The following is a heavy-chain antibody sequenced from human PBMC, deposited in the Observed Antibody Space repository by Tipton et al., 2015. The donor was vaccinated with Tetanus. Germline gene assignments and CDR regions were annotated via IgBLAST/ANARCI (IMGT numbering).Heavy chain of an antibody. D-gene: IGHD3-22*01. CDR1: GYTFTGYY. V-gene: IGHV1-2*02. CDR3: ARDRGDYIYYGMDV. CDR2: IDPNSGGT. Sequence: QLVQSGAEMKKPGASVKVSCKASGYTFTGYYIYWVRQAPGQGLEWMGWIDPNSGGTVYAQKYQGRVTMTRDTSISTAYMELGSLRSGDTAVYYCARDRGDYIYYGMDVWGPGTTVTVS. J-gene: IGHJ6*02.